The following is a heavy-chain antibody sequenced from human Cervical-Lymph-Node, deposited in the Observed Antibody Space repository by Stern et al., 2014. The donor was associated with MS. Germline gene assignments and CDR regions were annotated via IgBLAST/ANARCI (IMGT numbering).Heavy chain of an antibody. V-gene: IGHV1-69*01. J-gene: IGHJ3*02. CDR1: EGSLEAYG. CDR3: ARDLNDGFDI. Sequence: QVQLVQSGAEVKKPGSSVKVSCKASEGSLEAYGFSWVRQAPGQGLEWMGGIIPVCDRAKYAHNFQGRVTVSADEDTRTVYMEMSSLRSEDTAVYYCARDLNDGFDIWGQGTMVTVSS. CDR2: IIPVCDRA.